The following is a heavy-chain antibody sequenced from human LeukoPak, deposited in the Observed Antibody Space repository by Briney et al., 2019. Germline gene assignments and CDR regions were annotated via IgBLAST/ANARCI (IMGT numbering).Heavy chain of an antibody. Sequence: PGGSLRLSCAASGFTFSTYWMYWVRQVPGKGLVWVSRISPDGRVTTYADSVKGRFTITRDNAKNTLYLQMNSLTAEDTAVYYCLRSYDYWGQGTLVTVSS. CDR2: ISPDGRVT. J-gene: IGHJ4*02. D-gene: IGHD1-26*01. V-gene: IGHV3-74*01. CDR1: GFTFSTYW. CDR3: LRSYDY.